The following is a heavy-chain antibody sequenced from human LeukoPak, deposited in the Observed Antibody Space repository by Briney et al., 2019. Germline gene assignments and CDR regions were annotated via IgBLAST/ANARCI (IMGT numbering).Heavy chain of an antibody. CDR2: IYYSGST. J-gene: IGHJ4*02. CDR3: ARVVATIYFDY. CDR1: GGSISSYY. Sequence: SETLSLTCTVSGGSISSYYWSWIRQPPGKGLEWIGYIYYSGSTYYNPSLKSRVTISVDTSKNQFSLKLSSVTAADTAVYYCARVVATIYFDYWGQGTLVTVSS. D-gene: IGHD5-12*01. V-gene: IGHV4-59*06.